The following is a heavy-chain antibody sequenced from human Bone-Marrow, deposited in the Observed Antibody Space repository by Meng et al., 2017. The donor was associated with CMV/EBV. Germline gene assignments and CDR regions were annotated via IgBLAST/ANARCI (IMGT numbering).Heavy chain of an antibody. Sequence: SETLSLTCTVSGGSVSSGSYYWSWIRQPPGKGLEWIGYIYYSGSTNYNPSLKSRVTISVDTSKNQFSLKLNSVTAADTAVYYCARTPLGPRWNAYYTGDYYHGVDVWGQGTTVTVSS. CDR3: ARTPLGPRWNAYYTGDYYHGVDV. J-gene: IGHJ6*02. V-gene: IGHV4-61*01. CDR2: IYYSGST. D-gene: IGHD3-3*01. CDR1: GGSVSSGSYY.